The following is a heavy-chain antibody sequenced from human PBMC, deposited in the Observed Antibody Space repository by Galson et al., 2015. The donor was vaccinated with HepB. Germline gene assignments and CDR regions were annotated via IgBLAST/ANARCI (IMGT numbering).Heavy chain of an antibody. J-gene: IGHJ4*02. D-gene: IGHD3-16*01. CDR3: ASGGTSTWVEDY. V-gene: IGHV3-7*05. CDR2: IKQDGSDK. CDR1: GFAFSSYW. Sequence: SLRLSCAASGFAFSSYWMSWVRQAPGKGLEWVANIKQDGSDKRYVDSVRGRFTISRDNARNSLFLQMNSLRAEDTAVYYCASGGTSTWVEDYWGQGTLVTVSS.